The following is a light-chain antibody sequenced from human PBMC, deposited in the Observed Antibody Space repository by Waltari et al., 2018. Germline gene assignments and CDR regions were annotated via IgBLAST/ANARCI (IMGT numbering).Light chain of an antibody. J-gene: IGKJ1*01. CDR1: QGISNS. Sequence: DIQMTQSPSSLSASVGDRVTITCRASQGISNSLDWYQQKPGKAPKLLLYAASRLESGVPSRFSGSGSGTDYTLTISSLQPEDFATYYCQQYYSTLRTFGQGTKVEIK. CDR3: QQYYSTLRT. V-gene: IGKV1-NL1*01. CDR2: AAS.